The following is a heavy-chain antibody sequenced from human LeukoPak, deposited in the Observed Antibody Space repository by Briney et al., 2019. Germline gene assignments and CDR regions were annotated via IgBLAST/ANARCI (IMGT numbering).Heavy chain of an antibody. CDR2: INPNSGGT. CDR3: ARADSKIGDWFDP. J-gene: IGHJ5*02. D-gene: IGHD4-11*01. V-gene: IGHV1-2*02. CDR1: GYTFTGYY. Sequence: GASVKVSCKASGYTFTGYYMHWVRQAPGQGLEWMGWINPNSGGTNYAQKFQGRVTITTDESTSTAYMELSSLRSEDTAVYYCARADSKIGDWFDPWGQGTLVTVSS.